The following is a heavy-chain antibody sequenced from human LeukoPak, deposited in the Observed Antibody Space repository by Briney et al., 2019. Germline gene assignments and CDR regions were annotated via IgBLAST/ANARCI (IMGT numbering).Heavy chain of an antibody. CDR1: GGSFSGYY. Sequence: SETLSLTCAVYGGSFSGYYWSWIRQPPGKGLEWIGEINHSGSTNYNPSLKSRVTISVDTSKNQFSLKLSSVTAADTAVYYCARLICSSTSCPKRGWFDPWGQGTLVTVSS. J-gene: IGHJ5*02. V-gene: IGHV4-34*01. D-gene: IGHD2-2*01. CDR2: INHSGST. CDR3: ARLICSSTSCPKRGWFDP.